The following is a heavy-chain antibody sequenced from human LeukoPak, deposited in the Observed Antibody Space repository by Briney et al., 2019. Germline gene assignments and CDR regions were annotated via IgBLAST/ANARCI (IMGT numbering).Heavy chain of an antibody. J-gene: IGHJ4*01. D-gene: IGHD6-19*01. CDR1: GGSISGTNW. Sequence: PSGTLSLTCGVSGGSISGTNWWSWVRQPPGQGLEWIGEISLRGLTNYNPSLRSRLTMSLDESKNQVSPNLTSVTAADTAVYYCAGASAVAGALDYWGHGTLVTVSS. V-gene: IGHV4-4*02. CDR2: ISLRGLT. CDR3: AGASAVAGALDY.